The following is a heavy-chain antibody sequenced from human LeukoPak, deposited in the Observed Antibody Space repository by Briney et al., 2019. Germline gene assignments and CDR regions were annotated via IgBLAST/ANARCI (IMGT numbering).Heavy chain of an antibody. CDR3: ARSLNVDTAMAAYFDY. J-gene: IGHJ4*02. CDR1: GGSISSYY. CDR2: IYYSGST. D-gene: IGHD5-18*01. Sequence: SETLSLTCTVSGGSISSYYWSWIRQPPGKGLEWIGYIYYSGSTNYNPSLKSRVTISVDTSKNQFSLKLSSVTAADTAVYYCARSLNVDTAMAAYFDYWGQGTLVTVSS. V-gene: IGHV4-59*12.